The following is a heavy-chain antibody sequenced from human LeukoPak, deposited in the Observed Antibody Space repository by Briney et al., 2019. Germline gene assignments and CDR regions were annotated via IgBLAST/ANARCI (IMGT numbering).Heavy chain of an antibody. J-gene: IGHJ3*02. CDR2: IFPIFGTA. Sequence: ASVKVSCKASGGTVSSYAISWVRQAPGQGLEWMGGIFPIFGTADYAQKFQGRVTITADESTSTVYMELSSLRSEDTALYYCARGVAVASDAFDIWGQGTMVTVSS. V-gene: IGHV1-69*13. CDR3: ARGVAVASDAFDI. CDR1: GGTVSSYA. D-gene: IGHD6-19*01.